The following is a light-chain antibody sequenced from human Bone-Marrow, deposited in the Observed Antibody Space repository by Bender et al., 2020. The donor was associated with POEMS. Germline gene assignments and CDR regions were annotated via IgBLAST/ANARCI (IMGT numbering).Light chain of an antibody. CDR3: LAWDSTTAPYV. Sequence: SYELTQPPSVSVSPGQTVTITCSGDKLGVKYISWHQQRSGQSPMIVIYQDDKRPSGIPARFSASNSGSAATLTISETQPMDEADYYCLAWDSTTAPYVFGTGTKVTVL. V-gene: IGLV3-1*01. CDR2: QDD. J-gene: IGLJ1*01. CDR1: KLGVKY.